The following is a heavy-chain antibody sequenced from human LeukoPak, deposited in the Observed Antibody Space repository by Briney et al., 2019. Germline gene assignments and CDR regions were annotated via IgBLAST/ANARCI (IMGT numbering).Heavy chain of an antibody. CDR3: ARVSISGGDY. V-gene: IGHV4-61*02. J-gene: IGHJ4*02. D-gene: IGHD3-3*02. Sequence: SQTLSLTCTVSGGSISSGSYYWSWIRQPAGKGLEWIGRIYTSGSTNYNPSLKSRVTISVDTSKNQFSLKLSSVTAADTAVYYCARVSISGGDYWGQGTLVTVSS. CDR2: IYTSGST. CDR1: GGSISSGSYY.